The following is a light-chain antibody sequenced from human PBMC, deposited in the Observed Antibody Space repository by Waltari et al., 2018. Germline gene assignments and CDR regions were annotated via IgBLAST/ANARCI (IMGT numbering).Light chain of an antibody. J-gene: IGKJ4*01. CDR2: GAY. Sequence: VVTQSPATLSVSPGERVTLSCRASQNVGTSLAWYQQQPGQTPRLLIFGAYSRASGVPARFSGSGSGTDFTLAISSLQSEDFAVYYCQQYEDWPRHSFGGGTKVQIE. CDR1: QNVGTS. V-gene: IGKV3-15*01. CDR3: QQYEDWPRHS.